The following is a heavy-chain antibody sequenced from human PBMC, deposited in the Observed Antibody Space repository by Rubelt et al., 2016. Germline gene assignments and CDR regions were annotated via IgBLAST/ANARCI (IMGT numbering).Heavy chain of an antibody. CDR2: ISPYNGNT. CDR1: GYTFTTYG. D-gene: IGHD6-19*01. Sequence: QVQLVQSAAEVKKPGASVKVSCKASGYTFTTYGVSWVRQAPGQGLEWMGWISPYNGNTNYAQKFRGRLTLTGDTSTNTAYMGLRSLKSDDTAMYYWARDGWHDFDYWGQGILVTVSS. CDR3: ARDGWHDFDY. V-gene: IGHV1-18*01. J-gene: IGHJ4*02.